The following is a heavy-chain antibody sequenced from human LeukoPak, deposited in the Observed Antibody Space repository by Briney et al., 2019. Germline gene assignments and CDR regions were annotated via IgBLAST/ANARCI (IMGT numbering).Heavy chain of an antibody. CDR1: GYTFTSYD. CDR3: ATVTPARYSGYDLIRGDWFGP. Sequence: ASVKVSCKASGYTFTSYDINWVRQATGQGLEWMGWMNPNSGNTGYAQKFQGRVTMTEDTSTDTAYMELSSLRSEDTAVYYCATVTPARYSGYDLIRGDWFGPWGQGTLVTVSS. CDR2: MNPNSGNT. D-gene: IGHD5-12*01. V-gene: IGHV1-8*01. J-gene: IGHJ5*02.